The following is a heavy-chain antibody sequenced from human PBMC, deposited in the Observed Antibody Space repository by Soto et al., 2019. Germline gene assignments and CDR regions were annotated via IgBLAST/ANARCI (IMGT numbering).Heavy chain of an antibody. CDR1: GGSISSGGYY. V-gene: IGHV4-31*03. CDR2: IYYSGST. D-gene: IGHD6-13*01. Sequence: PSDTLSLTCTVSGGSISSGGYYWSWIRQHPGKGLEWIRYIYYSGSTYYNPSLKSRVTISVDTSKNQFSLKLSSVTAADTAVYYCARDQLIAAAHPYYYGMDVWGQGTTVT. J-gene: IGHJ6*02. CDR3: ARDQLIAAAHPYYYGMDV.